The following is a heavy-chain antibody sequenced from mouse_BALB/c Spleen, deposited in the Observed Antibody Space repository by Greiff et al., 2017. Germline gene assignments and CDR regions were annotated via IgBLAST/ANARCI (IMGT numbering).Heavy chain of an antibody. J-gene: IGHJ2*01. Sequence: EVKLMESGGGLVQPGGSRKLSCAASGFTFSSFGMHWVRQDPEKGLVWVAYISSDSSTIYYADTVKGRFTISRDNPKNPLFLQMTTLRSEDTAMYYCARGCGAVNHFDYWGQGTTLTVSS. V-gene: IGHV5-17*02. CDR3: ARGCGAVNHFDY. CDR1: GFTFSSFG. CDR2: ISSDSSTI. D-gene: IGHD3-3*01.